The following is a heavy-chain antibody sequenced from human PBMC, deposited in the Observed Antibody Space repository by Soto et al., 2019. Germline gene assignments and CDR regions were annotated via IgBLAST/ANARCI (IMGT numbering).Heavy chain of an antibody. Sequence: QVQLVQSGAEVKKPGASVKVSGKASGYTFSSYAISWVRQAPGQGVEWMGWIITYNGNTNDAQKLQGRVTMTTDTATTTAYMDLRSLGSDDTGVYYCGRTGAAVEYWGQGTLVTVSS. V-gene: IGHV1-18*01. CDR2: IITYNGNT. CDR3: GRTGAAVEY. J-gene: IGHJ4*02. CDR1: GYTFSSYA.